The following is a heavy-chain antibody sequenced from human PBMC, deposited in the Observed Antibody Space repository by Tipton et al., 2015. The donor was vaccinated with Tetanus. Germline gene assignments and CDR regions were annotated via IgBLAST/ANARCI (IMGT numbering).Heavy chain of an antibody. D-gene: IGHD5-18*01. CDR3: VRGRGLGAYSYGFEY. V-gene: IGHV4-4*07. CDR1: RGPISSYY. Sequence: PGLVKPSETLSLTCTVSRGPISSYYWSWIRQPAGKGLEWVGHISNGNTDYSTSLKSRVTLSVDLSKNQFSLQLRAVTAADTAVYYCVRGRGLGAYSYGFEYWGQGALVTVSS. J-gene: IGHJ4*02. CDR2: ISNGNT.